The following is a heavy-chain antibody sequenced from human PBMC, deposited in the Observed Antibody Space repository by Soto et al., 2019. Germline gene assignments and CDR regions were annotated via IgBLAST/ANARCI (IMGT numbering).Heavy chain of an antibody. V-gene: IGHV4-59*01. CDR2: ISYSGST. J-gene: IGHJ4*02. D-gene: IGHD6-6*01. CDR3: ARASRATLGKYYFDY. CDR1: GVSISDYY. Sequence: SETLSLTCTVSGVSISDYYWSWIRQPPGKGLEWIGYISYSGSTNYNPSLKSRVTISADTSKNQFSLKLSSVTAADTAVYYCARASRATLGKYYFDYWGQGTLVTVSS.